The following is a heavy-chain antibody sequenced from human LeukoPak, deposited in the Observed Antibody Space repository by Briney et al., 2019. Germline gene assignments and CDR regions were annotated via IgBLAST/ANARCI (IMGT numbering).Heavy chain of an antibody. D-gene: IGHD3-10*01. CDR3: AREYAAYYYGSGSYDP. CDR2: INPSGGST. CDR1: GYTFTSYY. J-gene: IGHJ5*02. Sequence: ASVKVSCKASGYTFTSYYMHWVRQAPGQGLEWMGIINPSGGSTSYAQKLQGRVTMTTDTSTSTAYMELRSLRSDDTAVYYCAREYAAYYYGSGSYDPWGQGTLVTVSS. V-gene: IGHV1-46*01.